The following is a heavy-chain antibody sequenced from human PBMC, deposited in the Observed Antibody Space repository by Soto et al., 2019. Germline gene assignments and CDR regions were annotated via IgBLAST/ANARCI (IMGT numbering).Heavy chain of an antibody. CDR3: ARAGHIVVVTAIPRGWFDP. CDR2: IIPIFGTA. J-gene: IGHJ5*02. CDR1: GGTFSSYA. V-gene: IGHV1-69*13. D-gene: IGHD2-21*02. Sequence: SVKVSCKASGGTFSSYAISWVRQAPGQGLEWMGGIIPIFGTANYAQKFQGRVTITADESTSTAYMELSSLRSEDTAVYYCARAGHIVVVTAIPRGWFDPWGQGTLVTVSS.